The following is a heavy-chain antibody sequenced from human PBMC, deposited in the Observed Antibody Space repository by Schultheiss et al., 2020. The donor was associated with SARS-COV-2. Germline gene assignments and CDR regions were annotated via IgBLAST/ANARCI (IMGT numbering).Heavy chain of an antibody. D-gene: IGHD1-7*01. Sequence: GESLKISCAASGFTFSGSAMHWVRQASGKGLEWVGRIRSKANSYATAYAASVKGRFTISRDDSKNTAYLQMNSLKTEDTAVYYCAKEGGYNWNSRSYYYGMDVWGQGTTVTVLL. CDR1: GFTFSGSA. J-gene: IGHJ6*02. V-gene: IGHV3-73*01. CDR2: IRSKANSYAT. CDR3: AKEGGYNWNSRSYYYGMDV.